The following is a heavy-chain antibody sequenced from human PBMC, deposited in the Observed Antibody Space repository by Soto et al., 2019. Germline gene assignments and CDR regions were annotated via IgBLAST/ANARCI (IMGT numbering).Heavy chain of an antibody. V-gene: IGHV3-74*01. CDR1: GFTFNNYW. Sequence: PGGTLRLSCEVSGFTFNNYWMHWVRQVPGKGLVWVSRINSDGTSTSYVDSVKGRFTISRDNANKTLYLQMNSLRAEDTAVYYCAREPERWIVEVLTTIFHYYNGMDVWGQGTTVTVSS. CDR2: INSDGTST. D-gene: IGHD2-21*02. CDR3: AREPERWIVEVLTTIFHYYNGMDV. J-gene: IGHJ6*02.